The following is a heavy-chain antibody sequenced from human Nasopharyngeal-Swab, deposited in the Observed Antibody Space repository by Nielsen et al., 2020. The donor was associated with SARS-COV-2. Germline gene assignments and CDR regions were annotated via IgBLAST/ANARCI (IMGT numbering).Heavy chain of an antibody. Sequence: GESLKISCAASGFTFSSYSMNWVRQAPGKGLEWVSGINYNGATTTYADSVKGRFTISRDNANNVLYLQMDSLRAEDTALYYCARDRKEVGITGTLRGDYWGLGTMVTVSA. CDR3: ARDRKEVGITGTLRGDY. V-gene: IGHV3-20*04. J-gene: IGHJ4*02. D-gene: IGHD1-7*01. CDR2: INYNGATT. CDR1: GFTFSSYS.